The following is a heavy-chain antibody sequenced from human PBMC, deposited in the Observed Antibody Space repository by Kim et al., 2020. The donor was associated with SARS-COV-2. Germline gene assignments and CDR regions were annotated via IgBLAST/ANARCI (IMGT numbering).Heavy chain of an antibody. CDR2: IYYSGST. CDR3: ARRQGGRLWLEPEYYFDY. V-gene: IGHV4-39*01. D-gene: IGHD6-19*01. Sequence: SETLSLTCTVSGGSISSSSYYWGWIRQPPGKGLEWIGSIYYSGSTYYNPSLKSRVTISVDTSKNQFSLKLSSVTAADTAVYYCARRQGGRLWLEPEYYFDYWGQGTLVTVSS. CDR1: GGSISSSSYY. J-gene: IGHJ4*02.